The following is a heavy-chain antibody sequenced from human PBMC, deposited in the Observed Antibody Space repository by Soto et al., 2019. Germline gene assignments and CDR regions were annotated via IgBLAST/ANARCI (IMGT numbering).Heavy chain of an antibody. V-gene: IGHV4-31*03. Sequence: PSETLSLTCTVSGGSISSGGYYWSWIRQHPGKGLKWIGYIYYSGSTYYTPSLKSRVTISVDTSKNQFSLKLSSVTAADTAVYYCASSGSGQWGKTNFDYWGQGTLVTVSS. CDR3: ASSGSGQWGKTNFDY. D-gene: IGHD6-19*01. J-gene: IGHJ4*02. CDR1: GGSISSGGYY. CDR2: IYYSGST.